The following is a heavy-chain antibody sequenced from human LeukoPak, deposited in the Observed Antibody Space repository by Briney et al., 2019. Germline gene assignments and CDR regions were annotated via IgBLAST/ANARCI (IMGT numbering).Heavy chain of an antibody. CDR2: INPNSGGT. CDR1: GYTFTGYY. J-gene: IGHJ6*03. V-gene: IGHV1-2*02. Sequence: ASVKVSCKASGYTFTGYYMHWVRQAPGQGLEWMGWINPNSGGTNYAQKFQGRVTMTRDTSISTAYMELSRLRSDDTAVYYCARDRKALVPAAMGRYYYYYYMDVWGKGTTVTVSS. CDR3: ARDRKALVPAAMGRYYYYYYMDV. D-gene: IGHD2-2*01.